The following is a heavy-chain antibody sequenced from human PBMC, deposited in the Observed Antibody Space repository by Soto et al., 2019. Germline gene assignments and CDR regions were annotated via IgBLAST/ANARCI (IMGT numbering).Heavy chain of an antibody. J-gene: IGHJ4*02. CDR1: GGSISSSSYY. CDR3: ARETYYSVSRSYILDY. Sequence: SETLSLTCTVSGGSISSSSYYWGWIRQPPGKGLEWIGSIYYSGSTYYSGSTYYNPSLKSRVTISVDTSKNQFSLKLNSVTAADTAVYYCARETYYSVSRSYILDYWGQGTLVTVSS. CDR2: IYYSGSTYYSGST. V-gene: IGHV4-39*07. D-gene: IGHD3-10*01.